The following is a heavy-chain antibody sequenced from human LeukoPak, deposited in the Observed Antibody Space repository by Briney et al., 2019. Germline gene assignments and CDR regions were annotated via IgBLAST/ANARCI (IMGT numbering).Heavy chain of an antibody. Sequence: SETLSLTCAVSGGSITSYYWSWIRQPAGKGLEWIGRIYTTGGTYYNHFLKSRVTMAVDTSKNQFSLRLSSVTAADTAVYYCARDGFYDSSGYYYNWVFDYWGQGTLVTVSS. V-gene: IGHV4-4*07. CDR1: GGSITSYY. J-gene: IGHJ4*02. CDR3: ARDGFYDSSGYYYNWVFDY. CDR2: IYTTGGT. D-gene: IGHD3-22*01.